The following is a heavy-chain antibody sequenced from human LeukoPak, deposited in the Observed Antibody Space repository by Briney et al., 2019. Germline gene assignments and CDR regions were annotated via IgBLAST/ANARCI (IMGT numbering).Heavy chain of an antibody. CDR1: GGSFSGYY. V-gene: IGHV4-34*01. Sequence: PSETRSLTCAVYGGSFSGYYWGWIRQPPGKGLEWIGEINHSGSTNYNPSLKSRVTISVDTSMTHFSLKLASVTAADTAMYYCALAHYYYYMDVWGKGTTVTIS. J-gene: IGHJ6*03. CDR3: ALAHYYYYMDV. CDR2: INHSGST.